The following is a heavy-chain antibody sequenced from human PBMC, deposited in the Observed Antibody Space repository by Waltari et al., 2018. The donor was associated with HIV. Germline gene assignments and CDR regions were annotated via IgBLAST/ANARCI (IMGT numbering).Heavy chain of an antibody. CDR3: TRGTLYYDFWSGSYYYYYYGVDV. CDR1: GFNFVDYA. V-gene: IGHV3-49*05. D-gene: IGHD3-3*01. J-gene: IGHJ6*02. CDR2: IGNKGHGGTT. Sequence: EVQLVESGGGLVKPGRSLRLSCTASGFNFVDYAMRWFRHAPGTGPAWVGYIGNKGHGGTTEYAASVKGRFVISRDDSKNIAYLQMSSLKTEDTAVYYCTRGTLYYDFWSGSYYYYYYGVDVWGQGTTVTVSS.